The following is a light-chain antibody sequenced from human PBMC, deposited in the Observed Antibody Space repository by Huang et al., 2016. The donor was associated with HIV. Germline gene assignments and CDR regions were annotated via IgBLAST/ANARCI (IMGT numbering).Light chain of an antibody. CDR1: QSLLHRNGNNN. CDR3: MQALQTPYT. Sequence: DIVLTLSPLSLPVTPGEPASISCRSSQSLLHRNGNNNLDWYLQRPGQSPQLLIYLGSNRASGVPDRFSGSGSGTYFTLKISRVAAEDVGVYYCMQALQTPYTFGQGTRLEIK. V-gene: IGKV2-28*01. CDR2: LGS. J-gene: IGKJ2*01.